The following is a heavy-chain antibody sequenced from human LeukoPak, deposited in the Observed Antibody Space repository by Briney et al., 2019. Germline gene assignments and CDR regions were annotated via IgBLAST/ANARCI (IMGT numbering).Heavy chain of an antibody. V-gene: IGHV3-21*01. CDR2: IDGRSTDI. J-gene: IGHJ4*02. Sequence: GGSLRLSCAASGFTFSNHAMNWVRQAPGQGLEWVSSIDGRSTDIYYADSVKGRFTISRNNAKNSLYLQMHSLRAEDTAVYYCARRGYYDSSGYDYWGQGTLVTVSS. CDR1: GFTFSNHA. CDR3: ARRGYYDSSGYDY. D-gene: IGHD3-22*01.